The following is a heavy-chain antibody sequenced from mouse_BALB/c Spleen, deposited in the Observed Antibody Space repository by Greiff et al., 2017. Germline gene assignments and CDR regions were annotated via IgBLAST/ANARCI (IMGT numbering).Heavy chain of an antibody. CDR2: ISSGSSTI. D-gene: IGHD2-2*01. CDR1: GFTFSSFG. CDR3: ARSYYGYGPMDY. J-gene: IGHJ4*01. V-gene: IGHV5-17*02. Sequence: EVQVVESGGGLVQPGGSRKLSCAASGFTFSSFGMHWVRQAPEKGLEWVAYISSGSSTIYYADTVKGRFTISRDNPKNTLFLQMTSLRSEDTAMYYCARSYYGYGPMDYWGQGTSVTVSS.